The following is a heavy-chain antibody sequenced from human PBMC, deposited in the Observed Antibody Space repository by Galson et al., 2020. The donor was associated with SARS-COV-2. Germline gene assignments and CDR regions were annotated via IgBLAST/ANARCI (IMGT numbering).Heavy chain of an antibody. V-gene: IGHV4-59*01. Sequence: SETLSLTCTVSGGSISSYYWSWIRQPPGKGLEWIGYVYYSGSTNYNPSLKSRVTISVDTSKNQFSLKLSSVTAADTAVYYCASERYDILTGYYGADAFDIWGQGTMVTVSS. J-gene: IGHJ3*02. CDR2: VYYSGST. CDR1: GGSISSYY. CDR3: ASERYDILTGYYGADAFDI. D-gene: IGHD3-9*01.